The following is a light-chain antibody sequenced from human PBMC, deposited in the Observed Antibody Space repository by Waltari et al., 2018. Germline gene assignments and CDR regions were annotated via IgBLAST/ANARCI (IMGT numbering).Light chain of an antibody. Sequence: IVLTQSPGTLSLSPGERATLSCRASQSISRYLVWYQQKPGQPPRLLIYEASRRATGIPARFSGSGAGTDFSLTISRLGPEGFGVYYCQNHERLPATFGQGTRVEI. CDR1: QSISRY. V-gene: IGKV3-20*01. CDR3: QNHERLPAT. CDR2: EAS. J-gene: IGKJ1*01.